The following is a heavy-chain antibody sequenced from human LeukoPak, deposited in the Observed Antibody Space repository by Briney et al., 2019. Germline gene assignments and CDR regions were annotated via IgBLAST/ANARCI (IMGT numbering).Heavy chain of an antibody. CDR1: GFTFSDYT. V-gene: IGHV3-21*01. D-gene: IGHD2-21*01. CDR2: ISSGGTYK. Sequence: GGSLRLSCAASGFTFSDYTMNWVRQAPGKGLEWVSSISSGGTYKYYADSVKGRFTISRDNAQNSLYLQMNSLRAEDTAVYYCAKDWEAYCGGDCYSAFDYWGQGTLVTVSS. CDR3: AKDWEAYCGGDCYSAFDY. J-gene: IGHJ4*02.